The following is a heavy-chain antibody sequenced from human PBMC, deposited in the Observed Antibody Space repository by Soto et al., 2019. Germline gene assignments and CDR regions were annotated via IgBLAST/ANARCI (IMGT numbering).Heavy chain of an antibody. Sequence: GGSLRLSCAVSGFTLTTYSMNWVRQAPGKGLEWISFINKNGFTMYYADSVKGRFTISRDYAKNSLYLQMDSLRHEDTAVYYCARGAVTGTSLFDYWGLGTLVTVSS. CDR1: GFTLTTYS. J-gene: IGHJ4*02. CDR3: ARGAVTGTSLFDY. V-gene: IGHV3-48*02. CDR2: INKNGFTM. D-gene: IGHD6-19*01.